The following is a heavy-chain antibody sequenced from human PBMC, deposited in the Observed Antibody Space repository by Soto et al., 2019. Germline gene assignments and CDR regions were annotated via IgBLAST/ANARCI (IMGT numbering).Heavy chain of an antibody. CDR3: AKPQVDCSSTTCYSDYYYYYGMDV. Sequence: GGALRLSCAASGFIFSSSWMSWVRQAPGKGLEWVANIKQDGSQKYYVDSVKGRLTISRDNAKNSLYLQMNSLRAEDTAVYYCAKPQVDCSSTTCYSDYYYYYGMDVWGQGTTVTVSS. J-gene: IGHJ6*02. V-gene: IGHV3-7*03. CDR2: IKQDGSQK. D-gene: IGHD2-2*01. CDR1: GFIFSSSW.